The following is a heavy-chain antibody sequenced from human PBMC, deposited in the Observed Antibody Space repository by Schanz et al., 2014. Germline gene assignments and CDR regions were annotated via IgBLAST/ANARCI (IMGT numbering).Heavy chain of an antibody. CDR1: GYTFTNYD. V-gene: IGHV1-8*01. CDR3: ARDPYSASYFPSPPLYGLDV. D-gene: IGHD1-26*01. CDR2: MNPNSGDT. J-gene: IGHJ6*02. Sequence: QVQLVQSGAEVKKPGASVRVSCKASGYTFTNYDINWVRQATGQGLEYVGWMNPNSGDTGYAQKFQGRVTMTRDTSITTAYLELTSLRSEDTAVYYCARDPYSASYFPSPPLYGLDVWGQGTTVTVSS.